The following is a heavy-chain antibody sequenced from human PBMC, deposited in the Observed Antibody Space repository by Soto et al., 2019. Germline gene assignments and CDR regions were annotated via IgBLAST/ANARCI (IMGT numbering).Heavy chain of an antibody. CDR1: GYTFTTYG. CDR2: ISAYNGNT. V-gene: IGHV1-18*01. J-gene: IGHJ6*02. Sequence: GASVKISCKASGYTFTTYGISWVRQAPAQGLEWMGWISAYNGNTNYAQKLQGRVTMPKETSTRAAYMELRSLRCDEPAVYYCASVGNGMDVWGQGTTVTVSS. CDR3: ASVGNGMDV.